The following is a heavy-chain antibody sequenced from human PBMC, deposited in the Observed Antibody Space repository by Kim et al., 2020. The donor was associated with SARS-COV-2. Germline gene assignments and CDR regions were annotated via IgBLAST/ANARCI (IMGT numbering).Heavy chain of an antibody. CDR3: ARHLAGADAMDF. J-gene: IGHJ6*02. Sequence: SETLSLTCAISGVSVSSDYWWSWVRQPPGKGLEWVGEIIHWGTTNNNPSLKSRVAISLDKSKNQCSLKLSSVTAADTAVYYCARHLAGADAMDFWGQGATVTVSS. V-gene: IGHV4-4*02. CDR1: GVSVSSDYW. CDR2: IIHWGTT. D-gene: IGHD3-10*01.